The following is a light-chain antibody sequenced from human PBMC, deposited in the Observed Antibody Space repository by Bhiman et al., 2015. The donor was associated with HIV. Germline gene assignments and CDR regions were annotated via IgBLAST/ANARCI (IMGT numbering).Light chain of an antibody. V-gene: IGLV3-1*01. CDR3: QAWDSSPVA. CDR2: EGS. CDR1: TLSDRF. J-gene: IGLJ2*01. Sequence: SYEVTQPPSVSVSPGQTATITCSGETLSDRFVSWYQQRPRQSPVLVIFEGSWRPSGIPERFAGSTSGNTATLTIRGTQAMDEADYYCQAWDSSPVAFGGGTKLTVL.